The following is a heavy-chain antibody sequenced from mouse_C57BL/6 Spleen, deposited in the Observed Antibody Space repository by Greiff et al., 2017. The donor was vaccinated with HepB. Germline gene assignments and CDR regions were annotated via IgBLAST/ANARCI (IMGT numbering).Heavy chain of an antibody. J-gene: IGHJ1*03. V-gene: IGHV1-22*01. CDR3: AREGLWYFDV. CDR1: GYTFTDYN. CDR2: INPNNGGT. Sequence: DVKLQESGPELVKPGASVKMSCKASGYTFTDYNMHWVKQSHGKSLEWIGYINPNNGGTSYNQKFKGKATLTVNKSSSTAYMELRSLTSEDSAVYYCAREGLWYFDVWGTGTTVTVSS.